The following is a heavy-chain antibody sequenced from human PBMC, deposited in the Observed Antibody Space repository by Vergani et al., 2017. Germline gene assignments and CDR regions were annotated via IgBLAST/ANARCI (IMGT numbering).Heavy chain of an antibody. V-gene: IGHV3-30-3*01. J-gene: IGHJ2*01. CDR1: GFTFSSYA. CDR3: AKELVDWYFDL. CDR2: ISYDGSNK. Sequence: QVQLVESGGGVVQPGRSLRLSCAASGFTFSSYAMHWVRQAPGKGLEWVAVISYDGSNKYYADSVKGRFTISRDNSKNTLYLQMNSLRAEDTAVYYCAKELVDWYFDLWGPGTLVTVSS.